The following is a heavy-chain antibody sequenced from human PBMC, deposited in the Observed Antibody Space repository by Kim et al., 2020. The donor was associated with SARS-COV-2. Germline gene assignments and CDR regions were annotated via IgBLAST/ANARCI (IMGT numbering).Heavy chain of an antibody. Sequence: SLKSRVTISVDASKNQFSLKLSSVTAADTAVYYCARGRITIVGVVTEFDYWGQGTLVTVSS. D-gene: IGHD3-3*01. CDR3: ARGRITIVGVVTEFDY. V-gene: IGHV4-31*02. J-gene: IGHJ4*02.